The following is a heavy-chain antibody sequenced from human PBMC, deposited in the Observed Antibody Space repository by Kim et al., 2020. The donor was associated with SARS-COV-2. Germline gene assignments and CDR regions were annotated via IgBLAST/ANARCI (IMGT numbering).Heavy chain of an antibody. V-gene: IGHV4-59*13. CDR2: IYYSGST. CDR1: GGSISSYY. J-gene: IGHJ4*02. CDR3: ARSSHDSDPYWDFDY. D-gene: IGHD3-9*01. Sequence: SETLSLTCTVSGGSISSYYWSWFRQPPGKGLEWIGYIYYSGSTNYNPSLKSRVTISVDTSKNQFSLKLSSVTAADTAVYYCARSSHDSDPYWDFDYWGQGTLVTVSS.